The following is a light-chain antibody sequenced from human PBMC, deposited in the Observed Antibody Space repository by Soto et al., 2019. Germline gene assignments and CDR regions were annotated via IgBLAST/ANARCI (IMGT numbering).Light chain of an antibody. Sequence: LSLSPGERATLSCRASQSVSSSFLAWYQQKPGQAPRLLIYGASTRATGIPDRFSGSGSGTDFTLTISRLEPEDFAVYYCQQYDSSPWTFGQGTKVEIK. V-gene: IGKV3-20*01. CDR3: QQYDSSPWT. CDR2: GAS. CDR1: QSVSSSF. J-gene: IGKJ1*01.